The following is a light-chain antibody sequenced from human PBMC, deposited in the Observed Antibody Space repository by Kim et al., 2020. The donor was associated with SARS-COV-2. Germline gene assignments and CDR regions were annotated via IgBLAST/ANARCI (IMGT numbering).Light chain of an antibody. J-gene: IGKJ1*01. V-gene: IGKV3-15*01. CDR3: QQYNNFRT. CDR1: QSVSSN. CDR2: DAS. Sequence: EIVMTHSPPTLSVSPGERATLSCRASQSVSSNLVWYQQKPGQAPRLLIYDASTRATGIPARFSGSGSGTEFTLTISSLQSEDFAVYYCQQYNNFRTFGQGTKVDIK.